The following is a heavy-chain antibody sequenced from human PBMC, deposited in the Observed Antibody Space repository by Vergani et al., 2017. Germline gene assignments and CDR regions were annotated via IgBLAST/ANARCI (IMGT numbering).Heavy chain of an antibody. CDR3: ARGPPTSGWYGGAFDY. Sequence: QLQLQESGPGLVKPSETLSLTCTVSGGSISSSSYYWGWIRQPPGKGLEWIGSIYYSGSTYYNPSLKSRVTISVDTSKNQFSLKLSSVTAADTAVYYCARGPPTSGWYGGAFDYWGQGTLVTVSS. J-gene: IGHJ4*02. CDR1: GGSISSSSYY. D-gene: IGHD6-19*01. V-gene: IGHV4-39*07. CDR2: IYYSGST.